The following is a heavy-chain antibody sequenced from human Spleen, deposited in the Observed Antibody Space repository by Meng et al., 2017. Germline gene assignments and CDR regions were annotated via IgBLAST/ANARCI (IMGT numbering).Heavy chain of an antibody. CDR1: GFTFSSYW. V-gene: IGHV3-74*01. J-gene: IGHJ6*02. Sequence: GGSLRLSCAASGFTFSSYWMHWVRQAPGKGLVWVSRINGDGSSTSYADSVKGRFTISRDNAKNTLYLQMNSLRAEDTAVYYCARRRTYYDILTGTHYYYGMNVWARGPS. CDR2: INGDGSST. D-gene: IGHD3-9*01. CDR3: ARRRTYYDILTGTHYYYGMNV.